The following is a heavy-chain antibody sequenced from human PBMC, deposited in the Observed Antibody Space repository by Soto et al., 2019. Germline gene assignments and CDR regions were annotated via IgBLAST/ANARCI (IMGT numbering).Heavy chain of an antibody. CDR2: MNPNSGNT. CDR1: GYTFTSYD. J-gene: IGHJ4*02. V-gene: IGHV1-8*01. CDR3: ARGSGSYSISYFDY. Sequence: ASVKVSCKASGYTFTSYDINWVRQATGQGLEWMGWMNPNSGNTGYAQKFQGRVTMTRNTSISTAYMELSSLRSEDTAVYDCARGSGSYSISYFDYWGQGTLVTVSS. D-gene: IGHD3-10*01.